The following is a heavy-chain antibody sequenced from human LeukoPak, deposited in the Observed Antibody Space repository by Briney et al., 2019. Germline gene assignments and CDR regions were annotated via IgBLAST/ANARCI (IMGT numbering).Heavy chain of an antibody. Sequence: SETLSLTCTVSGGSISSGPYYWGWIRQPPGKGLEWIGEINHSGSTNYNPSLKSRVTVSVDTSKNQFSLKLSSVTAADTAVYYCATKGIAAAGTSWFDPWGQGTLVTVSS. CDR2: INHSGST. D-gene: IGHD6-13*01. V-gene: IGHV4-39*07. J-gene: IGHJ5*02. CDR1: GGSISSGPYY. CDR3: ATKGIAAAGTSWFDP.